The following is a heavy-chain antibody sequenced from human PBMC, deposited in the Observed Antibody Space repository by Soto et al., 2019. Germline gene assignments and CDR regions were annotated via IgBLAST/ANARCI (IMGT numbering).Heavy chain of an antibody. CDR3: ARSQATIVVVVAAFDY. J-gene: IGHJ4*02. V-gene: IGHV1-69*13. CDR2: IIPIFGTA. Sequence: GASVKVSCKASGGTFSSYAISWMRQAPGQGLEWMGGIIPIFGTANYAQKFQGRVTITADESTSTAYMELSSLRSEDTAVYYCARSQATIVVVVAAFDYWGQGTLVTVSS. D-gene: IGHD2-15*01. CDR1: GGTFSSYA.